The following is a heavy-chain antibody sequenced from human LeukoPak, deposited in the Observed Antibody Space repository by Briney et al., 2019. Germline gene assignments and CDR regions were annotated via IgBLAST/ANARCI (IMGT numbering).Heavy chain of an antibody. D-gene: IGHD1-14*01. CDR1: EFTFSSYW. V-gene: IGHV3-7*01. Sequence: GALRLSCAASEFTFSSYWMSWVRQAPGKGLGVVANIKQDGSEKYSVDSVKSRFTISRDNAKNSLYLQMNSLRAEDTAVYYCARNQRPLDYWGQGTLVTVSS. CDR2: IKQDGSEK. CDR3: ARNQRPLDY. J-gene: IGHJ4*02.